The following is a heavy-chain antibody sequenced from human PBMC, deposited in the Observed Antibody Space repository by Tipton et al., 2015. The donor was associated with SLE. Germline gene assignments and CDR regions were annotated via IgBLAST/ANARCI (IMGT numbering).Heavy chain of an antibody. V-gene: IGHV4-34*01. CDR2: ISHSGST. CDR3: ARHGAYYDFWSGYRFDY. D-gene: IGHD3-3*01. J-gene: IGHJ4*02. Sequence: WSWIRQPPGKGLEWIGEISHSGSTNYNPSLKSRVFMSIDTSKNQLFLRLSSVTAADTAVYYCARHGAYYDFWSGYRFDYWGQGTLVTVSS.